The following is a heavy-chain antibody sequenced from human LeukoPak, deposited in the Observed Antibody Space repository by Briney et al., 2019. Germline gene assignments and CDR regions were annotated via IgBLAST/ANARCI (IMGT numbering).Heavy chain of an antibody. CDR2: ISSSSSTI. V-gene: IGHV3-48*01. CDR3: ARDLYYFGSGSLDI. Sequence: GGSLRLSCAASGFTFSSYSMNWVRQAPGKGLEWVSYISSSSSTIYYADSVKGRFTISRDNAKNSLYLQMNSLRAEDTAVYYCARDLYYFGSGSLDIWGQGTMVTVSS. CDR1: GFTFSSYS. J-gene: IGHJ3*02. D-gene: IGHD3-10*01.